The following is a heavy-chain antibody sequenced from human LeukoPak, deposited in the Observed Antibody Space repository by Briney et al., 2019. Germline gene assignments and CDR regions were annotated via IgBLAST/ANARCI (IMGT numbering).Heavy chain of an antibody. Sequence: PSETLSLTCTVSGGSMSSYYWSWIRQPAGNGLEWIGRIYTSGSTNYNPSLKSRVTMSVDTSKNQFSLKLSSVTAADTAVYYCARDLITMVQGVQPGGRTWGQGTLVTVSS. J-gene: IGHJ4*02. CDR2: IYTSGST. V-gene: IGHV4-4*07. CDR1: GGSMSSYY. CDR3: ARDLITMVQGVQPGGRT. D-gene: IGHD3-10*01.